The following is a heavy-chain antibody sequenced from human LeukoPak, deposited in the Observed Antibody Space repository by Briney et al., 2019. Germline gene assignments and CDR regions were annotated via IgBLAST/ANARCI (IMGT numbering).Heavy chain of an antibody. CDR1: GGSFSGYY. CDR3: ARRALVVVAANDAFDI. Sequence: SETLSLTCAVYGGSFSGYYWSWIRQPPGKGLEWIGEINHSGSTNYNPSLKSRVTIPVDTSKNQFSLKLSSVTAADTAVYYCARRALVVVAANDAFDIWGQGTMVTVSS. J-gene: IGHJ3*02. CDR2: INHSGST. D-gene: IGHD2-15*01. V-gene: IGHV4-34*01.